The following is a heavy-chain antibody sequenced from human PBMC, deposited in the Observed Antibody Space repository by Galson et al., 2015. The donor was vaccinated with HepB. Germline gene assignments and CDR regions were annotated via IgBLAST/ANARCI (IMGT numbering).Heavy chain of an antibody. CDR2: ISSGSSEI. J-gene: IGHJ4*02. CDR1: GFTFSSYS. CDR3: ARVADADYGDHSHFDY. Sequence: SLRLSCAASGFTFSSYSMNWVRPAPGKGLEWVSFISSGSSEIYYADSVTGRFTVSRDNAKNSLYLQMNSLRAEDTAVYYCARVADADYGDHSHFDYWGQGTLVTVSS. D-gene: IGHD4-17*01. V-gene: IGHV3-48*01.